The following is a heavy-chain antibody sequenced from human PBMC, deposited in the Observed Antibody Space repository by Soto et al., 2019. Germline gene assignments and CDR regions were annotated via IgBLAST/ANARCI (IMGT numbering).Heavy chain of an antibody. CDR3: ARMGPRAARPSY. V-gene: IGHV3-11*01. D-gene: IGHD6-6*01. CDR2: VSSSGTTI. J-gene: IGHJ4*02. Sequence: GGSLRLSCAASGFTFSDYDMSLIRQAPGKGLEWVSFVSSSGTTIYYADSVKGRFTISRDNAKNSLYLQMNSLRAEDTAVYYCARMGPRAARPSYWGQGTLVTVSS. CDR1: GFTFSDYD.